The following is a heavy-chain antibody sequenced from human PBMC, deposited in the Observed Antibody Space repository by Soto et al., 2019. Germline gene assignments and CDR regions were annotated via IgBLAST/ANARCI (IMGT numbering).Heavy chain of an antibody. J-gene: IGHJ5*02. Sequence: VASVHVSCQPSGYTVTSYGIIWVRQAPGQGIEWMGWISAYNGNTNYAQKLQGRVTMTTDTSTSTAYMELRSLRSDDTAVYYCARGELRLDPWGQGTLVTVSS. CDR1: GYTVTSYG. D-gene: IGHD1-26*01. CDR2: ISAYNGNT. CDR3: ARGELRLDP. V-gene: IGHV1-18*01.